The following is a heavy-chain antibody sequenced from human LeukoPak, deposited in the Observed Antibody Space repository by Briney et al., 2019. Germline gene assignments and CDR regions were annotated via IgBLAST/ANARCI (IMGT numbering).Heavy chain of an antibody. CDR3: TRDGIHSGSYLMRLDWFDP. V-gene: IGHV1-2*02. CDR2: INPNSGGT. J-gene: IGHJ5*02. D-gene: IGHD1-26*01. Sequence: ASVKVSCKASGYTFTGYYMHWVRQAPGQGLEWMGWINPNSGGTNYAQKFQGRVTMTWDTSISTAYMELSSLRSEDTAVYYCTRDGIHSGSYLMRLDWFDPWGQGTLVTVSS. CDR1: GYTFTGYY.